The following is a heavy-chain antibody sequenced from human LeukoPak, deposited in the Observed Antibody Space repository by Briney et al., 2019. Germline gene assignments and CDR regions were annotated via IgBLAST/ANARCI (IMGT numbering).Heavy chain of an antibody. CDR3: ARVDCTNGVCYAFDY. J-gene: IGHJ4*02. CDR2: IYYSGST. Sequence: SETLSLTCTVSGGSISSGGYYWSWTRQPPGKGLEWIGSIYYSGSTYYNPSLKSRVTISVDTSKNQFSLKLSSVTAADTAVYYCARVDCTNGVCYAFDYWGQGTLVTVSS. D-gene: IGHD2-8*01. CDR1: GGSISSGGYY. V-gene: IGHV4-31*03.